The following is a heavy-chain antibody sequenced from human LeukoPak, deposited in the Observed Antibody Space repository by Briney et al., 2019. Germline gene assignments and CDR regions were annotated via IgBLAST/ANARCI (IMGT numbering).Heavy chain of an antibody. CDR1: GFTFSSYA. D-gene: IGHD3-9*01. V-gene: IGHV3-30*04. CDR3: ARVDYDILTGYYYYYYGMDV. J-gene: IGHJ6*02. Sequence: GRSLRLSCAASGFTFSSYAMHWVRQAPGKGLEWVAVISYDGSNKYYADSVKGRFTISRDNSKNTLYLQMNSLRAEDTAVYYCARVDYDILTGYYYYYYGMDVWGQGTTVTVSS. CDR2: ISYDGSNK.